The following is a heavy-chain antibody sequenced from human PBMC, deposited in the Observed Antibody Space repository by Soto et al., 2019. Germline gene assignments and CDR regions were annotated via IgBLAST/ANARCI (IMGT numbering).Heavy chain of an antibody. CDR2: INSDGVSL. CDR3: ASGYYGYAVYLEY. J-gene: IGHJ4*02. V-gene: IGHV3-74*01. CDR1: GFIFSNSW. Sequence: EVQLVESGGGSVQPGGFLRLSCAASGFIFSNSWMHWVRQAPGKGLVWVSRINSDGVSLSYADSVQGRFTISRDNAKNTLYLLMNSLRADETAVYYCASGYYGYAVYLEYWGQGTLVTVSS. D-gene: IGHD3-16*01.